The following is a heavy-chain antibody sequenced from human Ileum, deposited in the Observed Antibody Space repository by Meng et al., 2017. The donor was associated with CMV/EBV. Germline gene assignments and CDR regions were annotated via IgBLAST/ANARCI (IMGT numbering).Heavy chain of an antibody. V-gene: IGHV2-5*02. J-gene: IGHJ4*02. CDR3: VHRSYSGQDDY. D-gene: IGHD5-12*01. CDR1: GFSFSTSKAG. Sequence: IALKESGPRLVKPTQTLTLTCTVSGFSFSTSKAGVGWIRLPPGKALEWLALIYWDDDTRYNPSLKTRLTITKDTSKNPVILTMTKMDPADTATYFCVHRSYSGQDDYWGQGALVTVSS. CDR2: IYWDDDT.